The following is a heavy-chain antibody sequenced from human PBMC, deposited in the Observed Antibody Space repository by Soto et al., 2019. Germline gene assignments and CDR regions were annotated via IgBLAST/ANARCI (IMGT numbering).Heavy chain of an antibody. CDR3: AKIGTYYDILTGYHNRDPFDY. CDR2: ISGSGGST. Sequence: GGSLRLSCAASGFTFSSYAMSWVRQAPGKGLEWVSAISGSGGSTYYADSVKGRFTISRDNSKNTLYLQMNSLRAEDTAVYYCAKIGTYYDILTGYHNRDPFDYWGQGTLVTVSS. D-gene: IGHD3-9*01. V-gene: IGHV3-23*01. CDR1: GFTFSSYA. J-gene: IGHJ4*02.